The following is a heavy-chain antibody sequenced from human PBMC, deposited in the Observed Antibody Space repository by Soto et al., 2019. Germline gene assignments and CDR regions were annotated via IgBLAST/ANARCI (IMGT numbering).Heavy chain of an antibody. CDR1: GYTFTSYG. V-gene: IGHV1-18*01. CDR3: ARNGLLWFGVRLYYYGMDV. D-gene: IGHD3-10*01. Sequence: ASVKVSCKASGYTFTSYGISWVRQAPGQGLEWMGWISAYNGNTNYAQKLQGRVTMTTDTSTSTAYMELRSLRSDDTAVYYCARNGLLWFGVRLYYYGMDVWGQGTTVTVSS. J-gene: IGHJ6*02. CDR2: ISAYNGNT.